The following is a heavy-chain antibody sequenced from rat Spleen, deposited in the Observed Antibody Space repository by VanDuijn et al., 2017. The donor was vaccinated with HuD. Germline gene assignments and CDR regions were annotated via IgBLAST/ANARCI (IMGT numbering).Heavy chain of an antibody. V-gene: IGHV5-29*01. CDR1: GFTFSDYG. D-gene: IGHD1-7*01. Sequence: EVQLVESGGGLVQPGRSLKLSCAASGFTFSDYGMAWVRQAPTKGLEWVASITHTGSSPYYPDSVRGRFTISRDNAKSTLYLQMDSLRSEDTATYYCTTWVGGYVMDAWGQGASVTVSS. CDR2: ITHTGSSP. CDR3: TTWVGGYVMDA. J-gene: IGHJ4*01.